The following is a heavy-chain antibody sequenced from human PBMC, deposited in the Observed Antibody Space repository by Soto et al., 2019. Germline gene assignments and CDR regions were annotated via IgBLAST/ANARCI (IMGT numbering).Heavy chain of an antibody. CDR2: VNTKGANA. CDR1: GFTFRNSW. J-gene: IGHJ4*02. D-gene: IGHD5-18*01. Sequence: PAGSIRLCCAASGFTFRNSWLHCVRQAPEKRLLWVSRVNTKGANASYADSVKGRFTISRDNARNTLYLQMNSLRAEDTAVYYCARGQNTAMANWGQGNLVTVSA. CDR3: ARGQNTAMAN. V-gene: IGHV3-74*01.